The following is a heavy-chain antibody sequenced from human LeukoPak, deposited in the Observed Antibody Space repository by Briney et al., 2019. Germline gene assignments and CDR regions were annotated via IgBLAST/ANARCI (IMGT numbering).Heavy chain of an antibody. Sequence: SETLSLTCAVSGYSISSGYYWGWIRRPPGKELEWIGNIYHSGTTFYNPSLRSRVTISVDTTKNQFSLKLTSVTAADTAVYYCASSEYSTSWYSFGYWGQGTLVTVSS. V-gene: IGHV4-38-2*01. CDR3: ASSEYSTSWYSFGY. J-gene: IGHJ4*02. D-gene: IGHD6-6*01. CDR1: GYSISSGYY. CDR2: IYHSGTT.